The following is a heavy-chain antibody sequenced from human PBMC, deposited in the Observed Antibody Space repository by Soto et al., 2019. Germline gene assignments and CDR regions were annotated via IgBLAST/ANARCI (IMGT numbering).Heavy chain of an antibody. CDR1: GFTFSSYW. CDR3: ARVVAPEGPRNAFDI. V-gene: IGHV3-74*01. CDR2: IDSDGTNT. J-gene: IGHJ3*02. D-gene: IGHD2-15*01. Sequence: EVQLVESGGGLFQPGGSLTLSCAASGFTFSSYWMHWVRQAPGKGLVWVSRIDSDGTNTYYADSVKGRFTISRDNAKNTLYLQMNSLTAEDTAVYYRARVVAPEGPRNAFDIWGQGTMVTVSS.